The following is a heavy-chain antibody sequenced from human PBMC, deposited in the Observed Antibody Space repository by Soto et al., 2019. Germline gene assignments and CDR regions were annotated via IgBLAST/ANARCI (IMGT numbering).Heavy chain of an antibody. CDR3: ASSDRSGFGFDY. CDR2: ISARNGNT. J-gene: IGHJ4*02. Sequence: ASVKVSCKASGYTFTRYGISWVRQAPGQGLEWMGWISARNGNTYYAEKFQGRVIMTTDTSTSTVYMELSSLRSEDTAVYYCASSDRSGFGFDYWGQGTLVTVSS. CDR1: GYTFTRYG. V-gene: IGHV1-18*01. D-gene: IGHD3-22*01.